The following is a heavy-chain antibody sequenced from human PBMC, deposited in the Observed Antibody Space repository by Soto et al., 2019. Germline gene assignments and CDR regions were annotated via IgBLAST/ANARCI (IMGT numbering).Heavy chain of an antibody. CDR3: VGQGIGTQHGLVDV. CDR1: SGPSSSHN. J-gene: IGHJ6*02. V-gene: IGHV4-59*08. CDR2: VYSTGGT. Sequence: QVQLQQSGPGLVKPSETLSLTCTVSSGPSSSHNWGWIRQPPGRGLEWIGYVYSTGGTSYNPSLNSSATISGDTSTNPISLARRPATAADTAVYYCVGQGIGTQHGLVDVWGQGSTVTVSS. D-gene: IGHD3-10*01.